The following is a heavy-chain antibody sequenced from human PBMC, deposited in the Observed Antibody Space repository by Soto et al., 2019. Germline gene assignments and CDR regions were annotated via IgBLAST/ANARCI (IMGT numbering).Heavy chain of an antibody. CDR3: ARVRSSSLNWFDP. CDR1: GYSFPSYW. D-gene: IGHD6-6*01. J-gene: IGHJ5*02. Sequence: GESLKISCKGSGYSFPSYWIGWVRQMPGKGLEWMGIIYPGDSDTRYSPSFQGQVTISADKSISTAYLQWSSLKASDTAMYYCARVRSSSLNWFDPWGQGTLVTVSS. V-gene: IGHV5-51*01. CDR2: IYPGDSDT.